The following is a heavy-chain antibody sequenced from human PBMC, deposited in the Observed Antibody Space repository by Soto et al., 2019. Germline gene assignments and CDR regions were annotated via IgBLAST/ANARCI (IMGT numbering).Heavy chain of an antibody. D-gene: IGHD2-2*01. CDR2: IIPIFGTA. Sequence: GASVKVSCKASGYTFTGYYMHWVRQAPGQGLEWMGGIIPIFGTANYAQKFQGRVTITADKSTSTAYMELSSLRSEDTAVYYCAREGCSTTSCPPGWLDPWGQGTLVTVYS. CDR3: AREGCSTTSCPPGWLDP. V-gene: IGHV1-69*06. CDR1: GYTFTGYY. J-gene: IGHJ5*02.